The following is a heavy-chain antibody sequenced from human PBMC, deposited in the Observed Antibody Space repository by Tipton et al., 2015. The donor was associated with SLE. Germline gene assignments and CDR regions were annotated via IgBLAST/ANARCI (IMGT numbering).Heavy chain of an antibody. CDR3: ATVIGGYSGYDNDY. V-gene: IGHV4-38-2*01. J-gene: IGHJ4*02. CDR1: TYSISNGHY. D-gene: IGHD5-12*01. Sequence: TLSLTCSVSTYSISNGHYWAWVRQPPGKGLEWIGEINHRGSTNYNPSLKSRVTISIDTSKNQFSLKLSSVTAADTAVYYCATVIGGYSGYDNDYWGQGTLVTVSS. CDR2: INHRGST.